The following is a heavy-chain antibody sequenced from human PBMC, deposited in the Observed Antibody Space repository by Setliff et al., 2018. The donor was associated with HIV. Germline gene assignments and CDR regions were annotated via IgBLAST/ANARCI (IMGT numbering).Heavy chain of an antibody. D-gene: IGHD5-18*01. CDR3: AKARIQLWLRLDY. Sequence: PGGSLRLSCAASGFTFSSYGMHWVRQAPGKGLEWVAVISYDGSNKYYADSVKGRFTISRDNSKNTLYLQMNSLRAEDTAVYYCAKARIQLWLRLDYWGQGTLVTVSS. CDR2: ISYDGSNK. CDR1: GFTFSSYG. J-gene: IGHJ4*02. V-gene: IGHV3-30*18.